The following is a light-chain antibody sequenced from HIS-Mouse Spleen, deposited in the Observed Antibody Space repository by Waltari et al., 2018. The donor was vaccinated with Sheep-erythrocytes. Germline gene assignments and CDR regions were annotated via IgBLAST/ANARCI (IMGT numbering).Light chain of an antibody. CDR1: SSDFGGYNY. J-gene: IGLJ1*01. V-gene: IGLV2-11*01. CDR2: DVS. CDR3: CSYAGSYNHV. Sequence: QSALTQPRSVSGSPGQSVTISCTGTSSDFGGYNYVSLYQQHPGKAPKLMIYDVSKRPSGVPDRFSGSKSGNTASLTISGLQAEDEADYYCCSYAGSYNHVFATGTKVTVL.